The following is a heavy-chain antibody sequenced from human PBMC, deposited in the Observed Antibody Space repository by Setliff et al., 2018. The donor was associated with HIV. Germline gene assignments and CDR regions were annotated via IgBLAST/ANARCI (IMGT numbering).Heavy chain of an antibody. CDR2: ISGSGGST. J-gene: IGHJ3*02. V-gene: IGHV3-23*01. CDR1: GFTFSSYA. Sequence: PGGSLRLSCAASGFTFSSYAMSWVRQAPGKGLEWVSAISGSGGSTYYADSVKGRFTISRDNSKNTLYLQMNSLRAEDTAVYYCAKVHSGSLGSGYYYPSYDAFDIWGQGTMVTVSS. D-gene: IGHD3-22*01. CDR3: AKVHSGSLGSGYYYPSYDAFDI.